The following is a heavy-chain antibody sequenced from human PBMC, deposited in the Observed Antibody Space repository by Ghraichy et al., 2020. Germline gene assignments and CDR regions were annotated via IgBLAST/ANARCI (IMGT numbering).Heavy chain of an antibody. Sequence: GGSLSLSCSVSGLTFSTYAMSWVRQAPGKGLEYVSAISSDGDSTYSADSVKGRFTISRDNSKNTLYFQMSSLRFEDTAIYYCVKGLPSGFVVMHPYWGQGTLVTVSS. CDR1: GLTFSTYA. V-gene: IGHV3-64D*06. CDR3: VKGLPSGFVVMHPY. J-gene: IGHJ4*02. CDR2: ISSDGDST. D-gene: IGHD2-21*01.